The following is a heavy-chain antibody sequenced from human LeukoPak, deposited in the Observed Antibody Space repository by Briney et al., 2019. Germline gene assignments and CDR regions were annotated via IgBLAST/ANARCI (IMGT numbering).Heavy chain of an antibody. Sequence: PSETLSLTCTVSGGSISSYYWSWIRQPPGKGLEWIGYIYYSGSTNYNPSLKSRVTISVDTSKNQFSLKLSSVTAADTAVYYCARQSYYDFWSGSRAPGMDVWGQGTTVTVSS. CDR3: ARQSYYDFWSGSRAPGMDV. V-gene: IGHV4-59*08. J-gene: IGHJ6*02. CDR1: GGSISSYY. CDR2: IYYSGST. D-gene: IGHD3-3*01.